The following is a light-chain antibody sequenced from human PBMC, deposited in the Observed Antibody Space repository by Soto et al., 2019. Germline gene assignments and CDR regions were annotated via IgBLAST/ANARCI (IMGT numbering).Light chain of an antibody. CDR1: KGISSW. CDR2: ASS. Sequence: DIQMTQSPSSVSASVGDRVTITCRASKGISSWFAWYQQKPGKAPKILIYASSSLQSGVPSRFSGSGSGTAFTLTISSLQPEDFATYYCQQANSLPPTFGQGTKVEIE. J-gene: IGKJ1*01. V-gene: IGKV1-12*01. CDR3: QQANSLPPT.